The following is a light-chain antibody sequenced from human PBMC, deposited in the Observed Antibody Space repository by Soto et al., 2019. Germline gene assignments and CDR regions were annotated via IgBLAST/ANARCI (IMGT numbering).Light chain of an antibody. Sequence: QAVVTQEPSFSVSPGRTVTLTCGFSSGSVSTNYYPSWYQQTPGQAPRTLIYSTNTRSSGVPDRFSGSILGTKAALTITGAQADDESDYYCALYMGSGIGVFGGGTKVTVL. J-gene: IGLJ3*02. CDR3: ALYMGSGIGV. V-gene: IGLV8-61*01. CDR1: SGSVSTNYY. CDR2: STN.